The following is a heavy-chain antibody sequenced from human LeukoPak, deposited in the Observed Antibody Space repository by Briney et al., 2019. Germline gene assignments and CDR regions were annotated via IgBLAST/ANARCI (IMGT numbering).Heavy chain of an antibody. V-gene: IGHV3-66*02. D-gene: IGHD3-3*01. CDR1: GFTATYTY. CDR2: MYVGDCGA. CDR3: ASGKGVYDFGWLDP. J-gene: IGHJ5*02. Sequence: GRCRSLSCAVSGFTATYTYMSWVRHTPRRGLEWVSVMYVGDCGAYYADAVKGRFNISRDHSQNMVHLQMDSLRIEDTAVYFCASGKGVYDFGWLDPWGQGTPVSVSS.